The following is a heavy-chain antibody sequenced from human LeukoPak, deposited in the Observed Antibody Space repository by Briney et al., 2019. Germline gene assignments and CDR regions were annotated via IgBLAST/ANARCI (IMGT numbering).Heavy chain of an antibody. CDR3: ARKAVGETSNYFDY. Sequence: SETLSLTCAVYGGSFGGYYWSWIRQPPGKGLEWIGEINHSGSTNYNPSLKSRVTISVDTSKNQISLKLSSVTAADTAVCYCARKAVGETSNYFDYWGQGTLVTVSS. CDR2: INHSGST. CDR1: GGSFGGYY. J-gene: IGHJ4*02. D-gene: IGHD1-26*01. V-gene: IGHV4-34*01.